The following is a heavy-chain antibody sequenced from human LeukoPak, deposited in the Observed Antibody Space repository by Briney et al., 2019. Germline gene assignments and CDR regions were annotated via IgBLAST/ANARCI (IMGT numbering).Heavy chain of an antibody. D-gene: IGHD6-13*01. CDR3: ARENLYSSSWYGGWFDP. V-gene: IGHV1-69*01. J-gene: IGHJ5*02. CDR1: GDTFSSYA. CDR2: IIPIFGTA. Sequence: ASVKVSCKASGDTFSSYAISWVRQAPGQGLEWMGGIIPIFGTANYAQKFQGRVTITADESTSTAYMELSSLRSEDTAVYYCARENLYSSSWYGGWFDPWGQGTLVTVSS.